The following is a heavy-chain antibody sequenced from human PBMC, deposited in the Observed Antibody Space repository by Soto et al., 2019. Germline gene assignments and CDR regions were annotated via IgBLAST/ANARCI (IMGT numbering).Heavy chain of an antibody. CDR2: ISGSGGST. Sequence: GGSLRLSCAASGFTFSSYAMSWVRQAPGKGLEWVSAISGSGGSTYYADSVKGRFTISRDNSKNTLYLQMNSLRAEDTAVYYCAKTYYYDSSGYSPFDYSGQGTLVTVSS. J-gene: IGHJ4*02. D-gene: IGHD3-22*01. V-gene: IGHV3-23*01. CDR3: AKTYYYDSSGYSPFDY. CDR1: GFTFSSYA.